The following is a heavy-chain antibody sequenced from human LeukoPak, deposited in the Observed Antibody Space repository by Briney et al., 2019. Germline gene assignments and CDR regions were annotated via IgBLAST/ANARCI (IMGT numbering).Heavy chain of an antibody. Sequence: ASVKVSCKASGYAFTGYYLHWVRQAPGQGLEWMGWMNPNSRGTSHAQKFQGRVTMTSDTSISTAYMEPSRLRSDDTAVYYCARPQGPADAFDIWGQGTMVSVSS. V-gene: IGHV1-2*02. CDR2: MNPNSRGT. J-gene: IGHJ3*02. CDR3: ARPQGPADAFDI. CDR1: GYAFTGYY.